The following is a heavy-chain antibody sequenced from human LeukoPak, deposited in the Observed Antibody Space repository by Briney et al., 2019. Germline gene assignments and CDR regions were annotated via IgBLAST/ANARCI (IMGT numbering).Heavy chain of an antibody. D-gene: IGHD6-13*01. V-gene: IGHV4-59*01. CDR1: GCSISSYY. CDR3: GRKGPIAATGPDY. CDR2: IYNSRDT. J-gene: IGHJ4*02. Sequence: SSETLSLTCTVSGCSISSYYWSWLRQPPGRGLEWLGYIYNSRDTNYNPSLDSRVTFSVDTFKMQFLLKLSSVAGADAAVYFCGRKGPIAATGPDYWGQRALPTLSP.